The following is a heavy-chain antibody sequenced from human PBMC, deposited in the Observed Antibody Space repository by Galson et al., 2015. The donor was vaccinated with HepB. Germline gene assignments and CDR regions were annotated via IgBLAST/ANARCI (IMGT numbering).Heavy chain of an antibody. Sequence: SLRLSCAASGFTFSSYAMSWVRQAPGKGLEWVSAISGSGGSTYYADSVKGRFTISRDNSKNTLYLQMNSLRAEDTAVYYCAKDRRSSGYWPYFQHWGQGTLVTVSS. CDR1: GFTFSSYA. J-gene: IGHJ1*01. CDR3: AKDRRSSGYWPYFQH. CDR2: ISGSGGST. V-gene: IGHV3-23*01. D-gene: IGHD3-22*01.